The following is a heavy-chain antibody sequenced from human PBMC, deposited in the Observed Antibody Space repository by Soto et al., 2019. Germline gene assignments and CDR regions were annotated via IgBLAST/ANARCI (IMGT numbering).Heavy chain of an antibody. CDR1: GGSISSYY. D-gene: IGHD4-17*01. V-gene: IGHV4-59*01. J-gene: IGHJ5*02. CDR2: IYYSGST. Sequence: PSETLSLTCTVSGGSISSYYWSWIRQPPGKGLEWIGYIYYSGSTNYNPSIKSRVTISVDTSKNQFSLKLSSVTAADTAVYYCARYRPSYGDSNWFDPWGQGTLVTVSS. CDR3: ARYRPSYGDSNWFDP.